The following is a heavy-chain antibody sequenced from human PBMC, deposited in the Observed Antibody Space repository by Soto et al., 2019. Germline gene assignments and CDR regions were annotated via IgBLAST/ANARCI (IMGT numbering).Heavy chain of an antibody. CDR3: ARGKYSSSWHKVGRTYYYYGMDV. CDR1: GGSISTTSYY. Sequence: SETLSLTCTVSGGSISTTSYYWGWIRQPPGKGLEWIGIIYYSGSTYYNPSLKSRVTISVDTSKNQFSLKLSSVTAADTAVYYCARGKYSSSWHKVGRTYYYYGMDVWGQGTTVTVSS. D-gene: IGHD6-13*01. V-gene: IGHV4-39*01. CDR2: IYYSGST. J-gene: IGHJ6*02.